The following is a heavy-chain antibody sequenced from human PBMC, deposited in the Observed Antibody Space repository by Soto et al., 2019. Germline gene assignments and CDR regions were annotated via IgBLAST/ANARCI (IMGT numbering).Heavy chain of an antibody. Sequence: EVQLVESGGGLVQPGGSLRLSCAASGFTFSSYSMNWVRQAPGKGLEWVSYISSSSSTIYYADSVKGRFTIARDNAKHSLYLQMNSLRAEDTAVYYCASSWRLPHLFFDYWGQGTLVTVSS. CDR2: ISSSSSTI. J-gene: IGHJ4*02. CDR1: GFTFSSYS. CDR3: ASSWRLPHLFFDY. D-gene: IGHD3-3*01. V-gene: IGHV3-48*01.